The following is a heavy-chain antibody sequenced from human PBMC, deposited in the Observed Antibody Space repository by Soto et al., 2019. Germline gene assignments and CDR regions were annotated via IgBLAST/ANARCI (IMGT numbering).Heavy chain of an antibody. D-gene: IGHD3-10*01. CDR3: AREAWFGEGYGFDY. CDR1: GFTFSSYS. Sequence: EVQLVESGGGLVKPGGSLRLSCAASGFTFSSYSMNWVRQAPGKGLEWVASISSSSSHMYYADSVKGRLTISRDNAKKSLYLQMNSLRTEDTAVFYCAREAWFGEGYGFDYWGQGTLVTASS. J-gene: IGHJ4*02. CDR2: ISSSSSHM. V-gene: IGHV3-21*01.